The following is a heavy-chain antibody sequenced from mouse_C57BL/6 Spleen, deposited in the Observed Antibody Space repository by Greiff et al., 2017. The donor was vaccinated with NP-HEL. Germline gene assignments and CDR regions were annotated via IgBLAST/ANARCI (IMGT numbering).Heavy chain of an antibody. CDR2: INPNNGGT. J-gene: IGHJ4*01. V-gene: IGHV1-22*01. Sequence: VQLPPSGPELVKPGASVKMSCKASGYTFTDYNMHWVKQSHGKSLEWIGYINPNNGGTSYNQKFKGKATLTVNKSSSTAYMELRSLTSEDSAVYYCARTTVVAGDAMDYWGQGTSVTVSS. D-gene: IGHD1-1*01. CDR1: GYTFTDYN. CDR3: ARTTVVAGDAMDY.